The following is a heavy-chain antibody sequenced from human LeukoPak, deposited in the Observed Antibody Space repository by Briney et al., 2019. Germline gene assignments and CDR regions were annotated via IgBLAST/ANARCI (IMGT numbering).Heavy chain of an antibody. Sequence: GASVKVSCKASGYTFTSYDINWVRQATGQGLEWMGIINPSGGSTSYAQKFQGRVTMTRDTSTSTVYMELSSLRSEDTAVYYCARDGLLSGAQGYYYMDVWGKGTTVTISS. CDR2: INPSGGST. CDR3: ARDGLLSGAQGYYYMDV. V-gene: IGHV1-46*01. J-gene: IGHJ6*03. D-gene: IGHD3-10*01. CDR1: GYTFTSYD.